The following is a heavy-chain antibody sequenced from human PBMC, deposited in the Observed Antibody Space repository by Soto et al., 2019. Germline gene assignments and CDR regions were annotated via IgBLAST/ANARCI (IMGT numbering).Heavy chain of an antibody. Sequence: QVQLVDSGGGVVQPGRSLRLSCAASGFTFSSYGMHWVRQAPGKGLEWVAVISYDGSNKYYADSVKGRFTISRDNSKNTLHLQMNSLRPEDTAVYYCANGYCSTTSCQPSYYYSYMDVWGKGTTVTVSS. D-gene: IGHD2-2*03. CDR1: GFTFSSYG. CDR2: ISYDGSNK. V-gene: IGHV3-30*18. J-gene: IGHJ6*03. CDR3: ANGYCSTTSCQPSYYYSYMDV.